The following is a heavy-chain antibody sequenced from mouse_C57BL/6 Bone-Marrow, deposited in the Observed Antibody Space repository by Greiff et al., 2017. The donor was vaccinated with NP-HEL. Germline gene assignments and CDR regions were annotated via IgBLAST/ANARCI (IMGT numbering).Heavy chain of an antibody. CDR3: ARDPGYAMDY. J-gene: IGHJ4*01. CDR2: IYPGDGDT. Sequence: QVQLQQSGPELVKPGASVKISCKASGYAFSSSWMNWVKQRPGKGLECIGRIYPGDGDTNYNGKFKDKATLTADKSSSTAYMQLSSLTSEDSAVYFCARDPGYAMDYWGKGTSVTVSS. CDR1: GYAFSSSW. V-gene: IGHV1-82*01.